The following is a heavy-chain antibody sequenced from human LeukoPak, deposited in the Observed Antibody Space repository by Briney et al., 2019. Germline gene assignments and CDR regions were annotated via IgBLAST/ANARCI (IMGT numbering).Heavy chain of an antibody. CDR3: AIGPGYGSGWYLY. D-gene: IGHD6-19*01. Sequence: PSETLSLTCAVSGYSINSGYHWGWIRQAPGKGLEWIGSIYHTGSTYYNPSLKSRVTISVDTSKNQFSLKLSSVTAADTAVYYCAIGPGYGSGWYLYWGQGTLVTVSS. V-gene: IGHV4-38-2*01. J-gene: IGHJ4*02. CDR2: IYHTGST. CDR1: GYSINSGYH.